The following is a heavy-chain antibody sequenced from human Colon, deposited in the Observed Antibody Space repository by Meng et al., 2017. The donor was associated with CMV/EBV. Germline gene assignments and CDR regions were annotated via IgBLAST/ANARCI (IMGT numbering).Heavy chain of an antibody. D-gene: IGHD3-9*01. CDR1: AGSISRSGYY. CDR3: ARGDIWTERGLWG. CDR2: IYYSGSN. Sequence: VSAGSISRSGYYWGWSRQPPGKGLEWSGSIYYSGSNYYNPYIKSRVTIAVDTSKNQFYLKLSSVTAADTAVYYCARGDIWTERGLWGWGQGTLVTVSS. J-gene: IGHJ4*02. V-gene: IGHV4-39*01.